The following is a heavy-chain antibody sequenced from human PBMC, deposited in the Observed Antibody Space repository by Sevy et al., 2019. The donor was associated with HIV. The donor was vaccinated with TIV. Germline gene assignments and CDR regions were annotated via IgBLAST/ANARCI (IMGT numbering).Heavy chain of an antibody. Sequence: GGSLRLSCAASAFTFSDYNMNWVRQAPGKGLEWVSSITDSSSYIYHADSVKGRFTISRDNAKKSLYLQMNSLRAEDTAIYYCARDRRTLNYYGSSGYNYYFDYWGQGTLVTVSS. D-gene: IGHD3-22*01. V-gene: IGHV3-21*01. J-gene: IGHJ4*02. CDR3: ARDRRTLNYYGSSGYNYYFDY. CDR2: ITDSSSYI. CDR1: AFTFSDYN.